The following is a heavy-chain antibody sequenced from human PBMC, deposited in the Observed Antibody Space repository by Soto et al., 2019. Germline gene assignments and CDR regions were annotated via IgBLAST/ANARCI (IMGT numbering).Heavy chain of an antibody. CDR1: GYSFTASYW. Sequence: GESLKISCKGSGYSFTASYWIGWVRQVPGKGLEWMGIVYPRDSDTRYSPSFQGQVTISADKSINTAYLQWSSLKASDTAMYYCARFGSLYYGMDVWGQGTTVTVSS. D-gene: IGHD3-3*01. J-gene: IGHJ6*02. V-gene: IGHV5-51*01. CDR3: ARFGSLYYGMDV. CDR2: VYPRDSDT.